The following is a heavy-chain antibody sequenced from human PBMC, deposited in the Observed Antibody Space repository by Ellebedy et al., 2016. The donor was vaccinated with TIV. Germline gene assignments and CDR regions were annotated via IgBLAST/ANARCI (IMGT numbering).Heavy chain of an antibody. CDR2: TYYRSKWNN. CDR3: ARGWFGSGMGV. V-gene: IGHV6-1*01. D-gene: IGHD3-16*01. Sequence: SETLSLTCVISGDSVSIDIGWNWIRQSPSKGLEWLGRTYYRSKWNNDYAVSLKSRITINPDTSKNQFSLQLNSVTPEDTAVYYCARGWFGSGMGVWGQGTTVTVSS. J-gene: IGHJ6*02. CDR1: GDSVSIDIG.